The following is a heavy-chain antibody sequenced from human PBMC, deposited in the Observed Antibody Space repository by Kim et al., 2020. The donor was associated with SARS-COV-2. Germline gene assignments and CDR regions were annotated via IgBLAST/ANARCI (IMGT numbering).Heavy chain of an antibody. CDR2: VCGDGINR. CDR1: GFTFSNYS. CDR3: AGVICVSCLYHVDF. J-gene: IGHJ2*01. Sequence: GGSLRLSCTASGFTFSNYSMHWVRQAPGKGLEWVAFVCGDGINRYAASAQGGLFISRNNSNNKLYLQINSRRAEETAVDYCAGVICVSCLYHVDF. D-gene: IGHD2-2*01. V-gene: IGHV3-30*02.